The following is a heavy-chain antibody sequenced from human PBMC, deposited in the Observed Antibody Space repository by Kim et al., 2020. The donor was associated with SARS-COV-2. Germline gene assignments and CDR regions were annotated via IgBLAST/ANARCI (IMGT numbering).Heavy chain of an antibody. J-gene: IGHJ4*02. V-gene: IGHV4-34*01. CDR2: INHSGNA. CDR1: GGSFRGYF. CDR3: ARRVPGRERGLDY. D-gene: IGHD6-19*01. Sequence: SETLSLTCALYGGSFRGYFWNWIRHPPGKGLEWIGEINHSGNADYNPALESRFAISIYTSKNQFSLNLTSVTAADTAIYYCARRVPGRERGLDYWGQGALVTVAS.